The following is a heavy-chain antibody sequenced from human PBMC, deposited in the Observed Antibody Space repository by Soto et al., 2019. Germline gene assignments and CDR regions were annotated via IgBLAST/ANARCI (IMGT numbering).Heavy chain of an antibody. Sequence: SETLSLTCTVSGDSIGPYYWSWIGQPPGKGLEWIGYLYYTGGAYYNPSLKSRVTISLHTSRNQFSLNLRSVTTADTAVYYCARPYSGSSRGLDVWGQGTTVTVSS. V-gene: IGHV4-59*12. CDR3: ARPYSGSSRGLDV. J-gene: IGHJ6*02. D-gene: IGHD6-6*01. CDR2: LYYTGGA. CDR1: GDSIGPYY.